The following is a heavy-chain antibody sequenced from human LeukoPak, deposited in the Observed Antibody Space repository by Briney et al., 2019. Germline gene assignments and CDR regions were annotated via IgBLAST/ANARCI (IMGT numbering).Heavy chain of an antibody. CDR3: ARDTSNDAFDI. Sequence: ASVKVSCKASGYTFTGYYMHWVRQAPGQGLEWMGWISAYNGNTNYAQKLQGRVTMTTDTSTSTAYMELRSLRSDDTAVYYCARDTSNDAFDIWGQGTMVTVSS. J-gene: IGHJ3*02. CDR1: GYTFTGYY. V-gene: IGHV1-18*04. CDR2: ISAYNGNT.